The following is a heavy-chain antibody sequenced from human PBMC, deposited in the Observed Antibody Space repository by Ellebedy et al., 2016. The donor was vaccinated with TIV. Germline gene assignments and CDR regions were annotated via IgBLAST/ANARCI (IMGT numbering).Heavy chain of an antibody. CDR3: ARILRSGSNVDYFDY. Sequence: MPSETLSLTCHVPGGPISSSSYFWGWIRQPQGKGLECIGTIYYSWNTFYNPSLSGRVTISVNTSKNQFSLKLTSVTAADTAVYYCARILRSGSNVDYFDYWGQGTQVTASS. J-gene: IGHJ4*02. V-gene: IGHV4-39*07. D-gene: IGHD3-3*01. CDR1: GGPISSSSYF. CDR2: IYYSWNT.